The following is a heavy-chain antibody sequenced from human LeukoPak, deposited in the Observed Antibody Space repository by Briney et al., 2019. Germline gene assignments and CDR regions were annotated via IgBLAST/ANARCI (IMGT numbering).Heavy chain of an antibody. Sequence: GGSLRLSCAASGFTFSSYSMNWVRQAPGKGLEWVSSISSSSSYIYYADSVKGRFTISRDNAKNSLYLQMNSLRAEDTAVYYCARELRFLEWLTVTGFDYWGQGTLVTVSS. D-gene: IGHD3-3*01. CDR3: ARELRFLEWLTVTGFDY. CDR1: GFTFSSYS. CDR2: ISSSSSYI. V-gene: IGHV3-21*01. J-gene: IGHJ4*02.